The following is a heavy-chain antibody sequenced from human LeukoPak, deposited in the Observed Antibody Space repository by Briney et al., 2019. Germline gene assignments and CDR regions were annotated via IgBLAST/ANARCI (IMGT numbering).Heavy chain of an antibody. CDR1: GFTFSSYG. Sequence: GGSLRLSCAASGFTFSSYGMHWVRQAPGKGLEWVAFIRYDGSNKYYADSVKGRFTISRDSAKNSLYLQMNSLRAEDTAVYYCARDAYRDRYFDYWGQGTLVTVSS. CDR2: IRYDGSNK. CDR3: ARDAYRDRYFDY. J-gene: IGHJ4*02. V-gene: IGHV3-30*02. D-gene: IGHD4-11*01.